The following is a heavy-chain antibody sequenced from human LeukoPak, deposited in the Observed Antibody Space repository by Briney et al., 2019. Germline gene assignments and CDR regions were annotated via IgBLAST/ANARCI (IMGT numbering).Heavy chain of an antibody. Sequence: SETLSPTCTVSGGSISSYYWSWIRQPPGKGLEWIGYIYYSGSTNYNPSLKSRVTISVDTSKNQFSLKLSSVTAADTAVYYCARDVPSTSRGAFDIWGQGTMVTVSS. J-gene: IGHJ3*02. CDR3: ARDVPSTSRGAFDI. CDR1: GGSISSYY. D-gene: IGHD2-2*01. V-gene: IGHV4-59*01. CDR2: IYYSGST.